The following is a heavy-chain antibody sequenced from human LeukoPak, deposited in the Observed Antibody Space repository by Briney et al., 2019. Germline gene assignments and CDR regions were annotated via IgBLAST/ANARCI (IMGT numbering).Heavy chain of an antibody. V-gene: IGHV1-46*01. CDR1: GYTFPSYY. CDR2: INPSGGNT. Sequence: ASVKVSCKASGYTFPSYYMHWVRQAPGQGLEWMGVINPSGGNTNSAQKFQGRVTMTRDTSTRTVYMELSSLRSEDTAVYYCARDMVPLSSSWGAFDIWGQGTMVTVSS. CDR3: ARDMVPLSSSWGAFDI. D-gene: IGHD6-13*01. J-gene: IGHJ3*02.